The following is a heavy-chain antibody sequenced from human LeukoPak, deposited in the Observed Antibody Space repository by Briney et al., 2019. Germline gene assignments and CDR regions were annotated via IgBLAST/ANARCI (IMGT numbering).Heavy chain of an antibody. Sequence: GGSLRLSCAASGFTFSSYSMKWVPQAPGKGLEWVLSISSSSSYIYYADTVKGRFSISRDNAKNSLYLHMNSLREEDTAVYYCARDLSKGIAVAPYVWGQGTTFTVSP. CDR1: GFTFSSYS. CDR3: ARDLSKGIAVAPYV. D-gene: IGHD6-19*01. V-gene: IGHV3-21*01. J-gene: IGHJ6*01. CDR2: ISSSSSYI.